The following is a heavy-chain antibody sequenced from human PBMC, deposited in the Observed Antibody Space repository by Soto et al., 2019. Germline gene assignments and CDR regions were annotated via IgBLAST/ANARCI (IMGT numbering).Heavy chain of an antibody. J-gene: IGHJ4*02. CDR3: ARGELLWFGELLR. CDR2: MNPNSGDT. Sequence: QVQLVQSGAEVKKPGASVKVSCKASGYTFTSYEINWVRQATGQGLEWMGWMNPNSGDTGYAQKFQGRVTMTRNTSISTAYMEMSSLRSEDTAVYYCARGELLWFGELLRWGQGTLVTVSS. V-gene: IGHV1-8*01. D-gene: IGHD3-10*01. CDR1: GYTFTSYE.